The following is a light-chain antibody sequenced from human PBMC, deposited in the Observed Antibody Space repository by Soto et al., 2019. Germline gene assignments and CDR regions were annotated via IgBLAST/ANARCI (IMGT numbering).Light chain of an antibody. CDR1: SSNIGTIY. J-gene: IGLJ1*01. CDR2: RNN. V-gene: IGLV1-47*01. CDR3: AAWDDSLSGLV. Sequence: QSVLTQPPSASGTPGQRAIISCSGISSNIGTIYVYWYQQLPGTAPKLLIYRNNQRPSGVPDRFSASKSGTSASLAISGIRSEDEADYYCAAWDDSLSGLVFGHGTKVTVL.